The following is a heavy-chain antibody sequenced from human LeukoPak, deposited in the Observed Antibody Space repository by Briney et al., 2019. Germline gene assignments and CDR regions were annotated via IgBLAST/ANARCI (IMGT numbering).Heavy chain of an antibody. CDR3: ARGEYSNGYPYRLDS. Sequence: ASVKVSCKASGSTFSDYHINWVRQASGQGPEWMGWINPKSGDASYNQAFQGRVTMTRDTSISTAYMELNRLRSDDTAMYYCARGEYSNGYPYRLDSWGQGTLVTVPS. CDR1: GSTFSDYH. D-gene: IGHD3-16*01. CDR2: INPKSGDA. V-gene: IGHV1-2*02. J-gene: IGHJ4*02.